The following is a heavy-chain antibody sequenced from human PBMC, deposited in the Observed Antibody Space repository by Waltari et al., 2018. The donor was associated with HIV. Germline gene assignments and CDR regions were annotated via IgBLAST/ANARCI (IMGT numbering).Heavy chain of an antibody. CDR1: GFTFSSYW. CDR3: ATFPINDHSNKRLGY. Sequence: EVQLVESGGGLVQPGGSLRLSCAASGFTFSSYWLPWARQAPGKGLVWVSRINSDGSSTTYADSVKGRFTISRDNAKNTLYLQMNSLRDEDTAVYYCATFPINDHSNKRLGYWGQGTLVTVSS. CDR2: INSDGSST. J-gene: IGHJ4*02. D-gene: IGHD4-4*01. V-gene: IGHV3-74*01.